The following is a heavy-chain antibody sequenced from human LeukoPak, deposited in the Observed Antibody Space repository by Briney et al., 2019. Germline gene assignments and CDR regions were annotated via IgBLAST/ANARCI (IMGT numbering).Heavy chain of an antibody. V-gene: IGHV5-51*01. CDR1: EYSFTSYW. CDR3: GRRWGQNGIDY. D-gene: IGHD2-21*02. J-gene: IGHJ4*02. CDR2: IYPGDSDT. Sequence: GESLKISWKGSEYSFTSYWIGWVRQMPGKGLEWMGIIYPGDSDTRYSPSFQGQVTISADKSISTAYLQWSSLKASDTAMYYCGRRWGQNGIDYWGQGTLVTVSS.